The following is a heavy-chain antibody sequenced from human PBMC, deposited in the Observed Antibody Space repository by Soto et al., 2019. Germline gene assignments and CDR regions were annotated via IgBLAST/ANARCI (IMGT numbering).Heavy chain of an antibody. CDR2: IYDSGRT. CDR3: ARHEGRFLDLYYFDY. CDR1: GASIGSGSYY. Sequence: SETLSLTCTVSGASIGSGSYYWSWIRQYPGKGLVWIGHIYDSGRTYYNPSLESRVSISIDTSKNEFSLTLTSVTAADTAVYYCARHEGRFLDLYYFDYWGQGTLVTGSS. D-gene: IGHD3-3*01. J-gene: IGHJ4*02. V-gene: IGHV4-31*03.